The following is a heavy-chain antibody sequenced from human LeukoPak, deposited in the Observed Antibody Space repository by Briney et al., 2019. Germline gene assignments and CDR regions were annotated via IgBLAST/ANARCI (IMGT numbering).Heavy chain of an antibody. V-gene: IGHV3-30*18. Sequence: GGSLRLSCAASGPTFSSYGMHWVRHAPGKGLEWGAVISHDGRNKYYSHSVKGRFTISRDNSKNTLYLQMNSLRAEDTAVYYCAKAPWGFLEGVDYWGQGTLVTVSS. J-gene: IGHJ4*02. CDR3: AKAPWGFLEGVDY. CDR1: GPTFSSYG. CDR2: ISHDGRNK. D-gene: IGHD3-3*01.